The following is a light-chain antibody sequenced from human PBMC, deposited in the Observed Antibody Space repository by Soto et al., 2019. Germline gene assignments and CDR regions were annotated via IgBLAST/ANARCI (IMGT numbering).Light chain of an antibody. Sequence: EIVLTQSPGTLSLSPWESATLSCRASQSFNSIYLAWYQQKPGQARRLLIYGASSRATGIPDRFSGSGSGTEFTLTISSLQSEDFAVYHCQQYYTWWTFGQGTKVDIK. CDR2: GAS. CDR1: QSFNSIY. J-gene: IGKJ1*01. CDR3: QQYYTWWT. V-gene: IGKV3-20*01.